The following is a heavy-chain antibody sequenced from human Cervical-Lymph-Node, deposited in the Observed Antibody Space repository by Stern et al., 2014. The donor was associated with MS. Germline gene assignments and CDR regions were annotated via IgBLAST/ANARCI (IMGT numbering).Heavy chain of an antibody. D-gene: IGHD1-26*01. J-gene: IGHJ6*02. CDR1: GGSISTYY. Sequence: VQLVESGPGLVKPSETLALTCTVSGGSISTYYWSWIRQSPGKGLECIGYISYSGSTTYSSSLKSRVTISADSSNRQFSLNLSSVSAADTAVYYCATSSVGYSYSYAMDVWGQGTTVTVSS. CDR3: ATSSVGYSYSYAMDV. CDR2: ISYSGST. V-gene: IGHV4-59*01.